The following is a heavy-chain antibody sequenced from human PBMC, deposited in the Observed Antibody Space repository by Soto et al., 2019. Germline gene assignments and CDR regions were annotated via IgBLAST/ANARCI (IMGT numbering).Heavy chain of an antibody. J-gene: IGHJ6*02. V-gene: IGHV4-34*01. CDR3: ARGVLRFLEWSSCYYYGMDV. Sequence: PSENLSLTCAVYGGSFSGYYWNWLSQHPGKGLEWIGEINHSRSTNYNPSLKSRVTISVDTAKNQFSLKLSAVTAADTAVYYCARGVLRFLEWSSCYYYGMDVWGQGTTV. CDR1: GGSFSGYY. D-gene: IGHD3-3*01. CDR2: INHSRST.